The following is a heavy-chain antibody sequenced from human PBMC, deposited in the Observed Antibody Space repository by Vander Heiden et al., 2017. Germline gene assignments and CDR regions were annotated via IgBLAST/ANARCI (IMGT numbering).Heavy chain of an antibody. CDR3: ASGPRLFMAVAGTGEGAFDI. J-gene: IGHJ3*02. D-gene: IGHD6-19*01. Sequence: QVQLVESGGGVVQPGRPLRLPCAASGFPFSRYAMHGVRQAPGKGLEWVAVISYDGSNKYYADSVKGRFTISRDNSKNTLYLQMNSLRAEDTAVYYCASGPRLFMAVAGTGEGAFDIWGQGTMVTVSS. V-gene: IGHV3-30-3*01. CDR2: ISYDGSNK. CDR1: GFPFSRYA.